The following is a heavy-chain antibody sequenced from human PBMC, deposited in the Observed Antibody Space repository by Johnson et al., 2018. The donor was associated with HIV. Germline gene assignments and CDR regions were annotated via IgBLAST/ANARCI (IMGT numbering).Heavy chain of an antibody. V-gene: IGHV3-30-3*01. CDR3: ARGGKRVMAAFDI. J-gene: IGHJ3*02. CDR1: GFTFSSYA. CDR2: ISYDGSNN. D-gene: IGHD3-16*01. Sequence: QMLLVESGGGVVQPGRSLRLSCAASGFTFSSYAMHWVRQAPGKGLEWVAVISYDGSNNYYAASVKGRFTISRDNSKNTLYLQMNSLRAEDTAVYYCARGGKRVMAAFDIWGQGTMVTVSS.